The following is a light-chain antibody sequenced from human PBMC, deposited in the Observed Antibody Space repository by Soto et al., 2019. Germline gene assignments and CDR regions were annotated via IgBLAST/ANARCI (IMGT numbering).Light chain of an antibody. V-gene: IGKV3-11*01. J-gene: IGKJ5*01. CDR2: DTS. CDR3: QQRSNWPLIT. Sequence: ELVLPQPPAALSLSPEESATLSCTASQSVSSYLAWYQQRPGQAPRLLIYDTSNRATGIPARFSGSGSGTDFTLTISSLAPEDFAVYYCQQRSNWPLITFGQGTRLEI. CDR1: QSVSSY.